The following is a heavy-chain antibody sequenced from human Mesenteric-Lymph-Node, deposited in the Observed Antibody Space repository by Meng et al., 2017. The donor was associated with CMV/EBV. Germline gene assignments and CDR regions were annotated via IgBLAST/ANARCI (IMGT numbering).Heavy chain of an antibody. D-gene: IGHD7-27*01. Sequence: GESLKISCEASGFSFSNYAMSWVRQAPGKGLEWVSAIGGSGVNANYADSVKGRFTISRDNSKNTLYLQMNSLRAEDTAIYYCAKEAWGEDLAYFDNWGQGTLVTVSS. CDR2: IGGSGVNA. V-gene: IGHV3-23*01. J-gene: IGHJ4*02. CDR3: AKEAWGEDLAYFDN. CDR1: GFSFSNYA.